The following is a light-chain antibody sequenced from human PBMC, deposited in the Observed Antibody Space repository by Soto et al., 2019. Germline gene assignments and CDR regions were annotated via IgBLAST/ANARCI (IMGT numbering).Light chain of an antibody. J-gene: IGKJ4*01. Sequence: EIVLTQSPATLSLSPGERATLSCRASQSVSSYLSWYQQKPGQSPRLLIYDASNTATGIPARFSGSGSGTDFTLTISSLEPEGFAVYDCQQRSNWPPLTFGGGTKVEIK. V-gene: IGKV3-11*01. CDR2: DAS. CDR1: QSVSSY. CDR3: QQRSNWPPLT.